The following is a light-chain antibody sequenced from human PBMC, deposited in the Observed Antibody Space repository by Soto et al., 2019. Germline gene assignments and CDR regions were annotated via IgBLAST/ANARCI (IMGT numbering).Light chain of an antibody. J-gene: IGLJ2*01. Sequence: QSALTQPPSASGSPGQSVTISCTGTSSDVGGYNFVSWFQQSPGKAPKLIIYEVNKRPSGVPDRFSGSKSGNTAYLTVSGLQAEDEADYYCNSYAGSNNFVVFGGGTKLTVL. CDR1: SSDVGGYNF. CDR3: NSYAGSNNFVV. CDR2: EVN. V-gene: IGLV2-8*01.